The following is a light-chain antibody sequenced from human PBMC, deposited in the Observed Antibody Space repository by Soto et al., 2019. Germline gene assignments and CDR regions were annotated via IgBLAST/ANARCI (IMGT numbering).Light chain of an antibody. CDR3: QSADSSGVV. V-gene: IGLV3-25*03. Sequence: SYELTQPPSVSVSPGQTARITCSGDALPKQYAYWYQQKPVQAPVLVIYKDSERPSGIPERFSGSSSGTTVTLTISGVQAEDEADYYCQSADSSGVVFGGGTKVTVL. J-gene: IGLJ2*01. CDR2: KDS. CDR1: ALPKQY.